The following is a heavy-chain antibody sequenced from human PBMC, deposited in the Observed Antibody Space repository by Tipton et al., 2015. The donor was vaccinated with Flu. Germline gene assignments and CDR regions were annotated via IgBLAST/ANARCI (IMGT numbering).Heavy chain of an antibody. J-gene: IGHJ4*02. V-gene: IGHV4-30-4*08. Sequence: TLSLTCTVSGDSMSNGGYYWTWIRQRPGKGLEWIGYIYYSGRSLYNPSLNSRLTISVDKSQNQFSLKLSSVTAADTAVYYCARGIYISSSWYVGRGDPNKNDYWGQGTLATVSS. CDR1: GDSMSNGGYY. CDR3: ARGIYISSSWYVGRGDPNKNDY. CDR2: IYYSGRS. D-gene: IGHD6-13*01.